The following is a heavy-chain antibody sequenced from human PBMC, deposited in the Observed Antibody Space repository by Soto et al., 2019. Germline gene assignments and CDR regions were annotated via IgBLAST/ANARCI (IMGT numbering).Heavy chain of an antibody. CDR3: ARGDYFDGNGYLYYGVDV. CDR1: GFTFSDYA. V-gene: IGHV3-30-3*01. Sequence: QVQLVESGGGVVQPGRSLRLSCAASGFTFSDYALHWVRQAPGKGLEWVAVISYDGSITFYADSVKGRFTISRDNSRNTLYLQMNSLRAEDTAVYYCARGDYFDGNGYLYYGVDVWGQGTTVTVSS. CDR2: ISYDGSIT. J-gene: IGHJ6*02. D-gene: IGHD3-22*01.